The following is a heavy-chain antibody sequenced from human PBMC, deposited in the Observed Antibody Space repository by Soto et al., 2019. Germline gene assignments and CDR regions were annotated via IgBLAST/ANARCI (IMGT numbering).Heavy chain of an antibody. Sequence: QVQLQESGPGLVKPSQTLSLTCTVSGGSISSGDYYWSWIRQPPGKGLEWIGYIYYSGSTYYNPSLKSRVTISVDTSKNQFSLKLSSVTAADTAVYYCARGRRYFDWLSTSKYNWFDPWGQGTLVTVSS. CDR3: ARGRRYFDWLSTSKYNWFDP. D-gene: IGHD3-9*01. CDR2: IYYSGST. CDR1: GGSISSGDYY. V-gene: IGHV4-30-4*01. J-gene: IGHJ5*02.